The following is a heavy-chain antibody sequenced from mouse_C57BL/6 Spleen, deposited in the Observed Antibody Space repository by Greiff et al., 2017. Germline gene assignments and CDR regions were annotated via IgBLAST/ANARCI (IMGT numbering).Heavy chain of an antibody. Sequence: VQLQQPGAELVKPGASVKLSCKASGYTFTSYWMHWVKQRPGQGLEWIGMFHPNSGSTNYNEKFKGKATLTVDKSSSTAYMQLSSLTSEDSAVYYCARGSMGIDYGNYVSFDVGGTGTTVTVSS. CDR1: GYTFTSYW. CDR3: ARGSMGIDYGNYVSFDV. J-gene: IGHJ1*03. D-gene: IGHD2-1*01. V-gene: IGHV1-64*01. CDR2: FHPNSGST.